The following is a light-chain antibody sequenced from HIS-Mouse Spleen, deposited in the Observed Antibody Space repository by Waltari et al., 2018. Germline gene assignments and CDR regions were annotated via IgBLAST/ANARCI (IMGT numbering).Light chain of an antibody. CDR1: ALPKKY. CDR3: YSTDSSGNHRV. J-gene: IGLJ2*01. Sequence: SYELTQPPSVSVSPGQTARITCSGDALPKKYAYWYQQKSGQAPVQVIYEDTKRPCGIPEKFSGSSSGTMATLTISGAKVEDEADYYCYSTDSSGNHRVFGGGTKLTVL. V-gene: IGLV3-10*01. CDR2: EDT.